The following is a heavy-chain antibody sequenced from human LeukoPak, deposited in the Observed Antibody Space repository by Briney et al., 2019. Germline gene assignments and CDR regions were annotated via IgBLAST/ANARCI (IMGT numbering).Heavy chain of an antibody. Sequence: PGGSLRLSCAASGFTFSSYWMHWVRQAPGKGLVWVSRITSDGSSTTYADSVKGRFTISRDNAKNTLYLQMNSLRAEDTAVYYCARNPSCVGDCYSLDYWGQGTLVTVSS. CDR1: GFTFSSYW. CDR2: ITSDGSST. D-gene: IGHD2-21*02. V-gene: IGHV3-74*01. CDR3: ARNPSCVGDCYSLDY. J-gene: IGHJ4*02.